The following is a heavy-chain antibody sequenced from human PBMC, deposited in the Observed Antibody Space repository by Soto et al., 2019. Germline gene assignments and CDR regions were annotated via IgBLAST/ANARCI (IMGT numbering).Heavy chain of an antibody. J-gene: IGHJ4*02. Sequence: SQTLSLTCAISGDSVSSSTVAWNWIRQSPSRGLEWLGRTYYRSKWYNDSAFSVKSRLIISPDTSKNQFSLKLTSLTPDDTAVYYCARETVVGGIDFDYWGQGTLVTVPS. CDR2: TYYRSKWYN. V-gene: IGHV6-1*01. CDR1: GDSVSSSTVA. CDR3: ARETVVGGIDFDY. D-gene: IGHD1-26*01.